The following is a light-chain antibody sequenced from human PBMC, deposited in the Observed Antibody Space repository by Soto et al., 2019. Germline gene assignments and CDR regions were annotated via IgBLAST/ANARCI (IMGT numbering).Light chain of an antibody. V-gene: IGLV2-14*01. J-gene: IGLJ2*01. CDR2: EAA. Sequence: QCALTQPASVSGSPGQSITISCTGTSNDIGANDYVSWYQHHPGQAPKILIYEAANRPSGVSHRFSGSKSGNTASLTISGLQAEDEADYFCTSYTSTSTLVFGGGTKLTVL. CDR3: TSYTSTSTLV. CDR1: SNDIGANDY.